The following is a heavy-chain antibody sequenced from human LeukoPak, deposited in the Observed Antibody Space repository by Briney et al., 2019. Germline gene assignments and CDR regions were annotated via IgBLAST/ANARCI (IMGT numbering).Heavy chain of an antibody. D-gene: IGHD2-15*01. J-gene: IGHJ4*02. CDR3: ARGPSTVVVFSD. CDR1: GFTFSSYA. Sequence: LRLSCAASGFTFSSYAMTWVRQAPGKGLEWIGYIYYSGSTYYNPSLKSRVTISVDTSKNQFSLKLSSVTAADTAVYYCARGPSTVVVFSDWGQGTLVTVSS. CDR2: IYYSGST. V-gene: IGHV4-31*02.